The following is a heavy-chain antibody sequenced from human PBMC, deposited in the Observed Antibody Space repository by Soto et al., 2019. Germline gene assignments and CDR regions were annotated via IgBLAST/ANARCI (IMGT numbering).Heavy chain of an antibody. D-gene: IGHD6-19*01. CDR1: GFTFSNHG. V-gene: IGHV3-33*01. Sequence: QVKLVESGGGVVQPGRSLRLSCAASGFTFSNHGMHWVRQAPGKGLEWVTVIRYDGTNTFYADSVKGRFTISRDISENTVFLQMNSLRAEDTAVYYCGRESSSGRRDRIDNWGQRTLVTVSS. CDR2: IRYDGTNT. J-gene: IGHJ4*02. CDR3: GRESSSGRRDRIDN.